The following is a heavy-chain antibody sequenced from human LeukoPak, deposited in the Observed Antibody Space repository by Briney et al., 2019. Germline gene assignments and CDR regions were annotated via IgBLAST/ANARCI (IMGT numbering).Heavy chain of an antibody. V-gene: IGHV3-21*01. CDR2: INSSSSYK. CDR1: GFTFSSYS. Sequence: PGGSLRLSCAASGFTFSSYSMNWVRQAPGKGLEWVSSINSSSSYKSYADSVKGRFTISRDNAKNSLYLQMNSLRAEDTAVYYCARETYYDTSGLDYWGQGTLVTVSA. J-gene: IGHJ4*02. D-gene: IGHD3-22*01. CDR3: ARETYYDTSGLDY.